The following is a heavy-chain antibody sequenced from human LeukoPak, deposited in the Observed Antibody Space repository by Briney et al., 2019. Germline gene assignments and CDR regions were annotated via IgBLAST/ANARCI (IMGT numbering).Heavy chain of an antibody. J-gene: IGHJ4*02. V-gene: IGHV3-15*01. Sequence: PGGSLRLSCVGSGFSFSDTWMSWVRQSPGKGLEWVGRIKSKTDGGTTDYAAPVKGRFTISRDDSKNTLYLQMDNLRAEDSAMYYCAKAHSISWPYAFDSWGQGTLVTVSS. CDR3: AKAHSISWPYAFDS. CDR2: IKSKTDGGTT. D-gene: IGHD6-13*01. CDR1: GFSFSDTW.